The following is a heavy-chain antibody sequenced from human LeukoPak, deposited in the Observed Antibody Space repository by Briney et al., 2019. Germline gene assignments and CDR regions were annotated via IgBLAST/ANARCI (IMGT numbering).Heavy chain of an antibody. D-gene: IGHD5-18*01. Sequence: PSETLSLTCAVYGGSFSGYYWSWIRQPSGKGLEWIGEINHSGSTNYNPSLKSRVTISVDTSKNQFSLKLSSVTAADTAVYYCARGPARGDTAIVPFDYWGQGTLVTVSS. J-gene: IGHJ4*02. V-gene: IGHV4-34*01. CDR2: INHSGST. CDR3: ARGPARGDTAIVPFDY. CDR1: GGSFSGYY.